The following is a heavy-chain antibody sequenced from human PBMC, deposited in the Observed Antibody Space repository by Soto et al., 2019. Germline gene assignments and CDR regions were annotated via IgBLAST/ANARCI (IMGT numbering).Heavy chain of an antibody. V-gene: IGHV4-4*07. CDR3: ARVHVMVVAGSTFDY. CDR1: GGSISSYY. D-gene: IGHD6-19*01. Sequence: SETLSLTCTVSGGSISSYYWSWIRQPAGKGLEWIGRIYTSGSTFYNPSLKSRITISVDTSNNQFSLKLTSVTAADTAVYYCARVHVMVVAGSTFDYWGHGTLVTVSS. CDR2: IYTSGST. J-gene: IGHJ4*01.